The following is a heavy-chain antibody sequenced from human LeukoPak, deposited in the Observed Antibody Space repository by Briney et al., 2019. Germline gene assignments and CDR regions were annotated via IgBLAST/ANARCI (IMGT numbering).Heavy chain of an antibody. CDR2: IYNRGLT. Sequence: SETLSLTCNVSGSSLLAPDYYWTWIRQHPGRGLEWIGYIYNRGLTYYNPSLKSRVTISVDASKIQFSLKLTSVTAADTAVYYCARGVTYYDDSSGYLPDYWGQGTLVTVSS. J-gene: IGHJ4*02. V-gene: IGHV4-31*03. D-gene: IGHD3-22*01. CDR3: ARGVTYYDDSSGYLPDY. CDR1: GSSLLAPDYY.